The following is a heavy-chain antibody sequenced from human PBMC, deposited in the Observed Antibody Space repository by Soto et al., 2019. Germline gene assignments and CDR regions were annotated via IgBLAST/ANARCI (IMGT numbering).Heavy chain of an antibody. D-gene: IGHD3-16*01. CDR3: ARRPGVGVRVAY. CDR2: ISAGSLFI. J-gene: IGHJ4*02. Sequence: EVQLVDSGGGLVKPGESLRLSCAGSGFTFSAYNINWVRQATGKGLEWVSSISAGSLFIYQPDSMKGRFTISRDDARNSVYLQMNSLTTEHTAVYYCARRPGVGVRVAYWGQGTQVTVSS. V-gene: IGHV3-21*01. CDR1: GFTFSAYN.